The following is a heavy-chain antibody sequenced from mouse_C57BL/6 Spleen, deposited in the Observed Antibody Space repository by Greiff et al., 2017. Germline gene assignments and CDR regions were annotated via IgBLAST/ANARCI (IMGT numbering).Heavy chain of an antibody. CDR2: IYPGDGDT. Sequence: VQLQQSGAELVKPGASVKISCKASGYAFSSYWMNWVKQRPGKGLEWIGQIYPGDGDTNYNGKFKGKATLTADKSSSTAYMQLSSLTSEDSAVYFCARSGDYYDFDYWGQGTTLTVSS. CDR1: GYAFSSYW. CDR3: ARSGDYYDFDY. J-gene: IGHJ2*01. D-gene: IGHD1-1*01. V-gene: IGHV1-80*01.